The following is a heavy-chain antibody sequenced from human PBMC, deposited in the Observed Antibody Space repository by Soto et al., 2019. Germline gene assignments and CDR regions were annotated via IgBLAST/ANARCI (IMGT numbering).Heavy chain of an antibody. CDR2: INPNSGGT. CDR3: ARGIVATIKQRYYYYGMDV. Sequence: ASVKVSCKASGYTFTGYYMHWVRQAPGQGLEWMGWINPNSGGTNYAQKFQGRVTMTRDTSISTAYMELSRLRPDDTAVYYCARGIVATIKQRYYYYGMDVWGQGTTVTVSS. D-gene: IGHD5-12*01. J-gene: IGHJ6*02. V-gene: IGHV1-2*02. CDR1: GYTFTGYY.